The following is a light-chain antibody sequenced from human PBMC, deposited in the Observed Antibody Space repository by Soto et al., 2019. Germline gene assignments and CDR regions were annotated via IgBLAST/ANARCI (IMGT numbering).Light chain of an antibody. J-gene: IGLJ2*01. CDR3: SSYRTGSRV. Sequence: ALTQPASVSGSPGQSITISCTGTNNDVGAYTYVSWYQQHPGKAPRLIIYEVSERPSGVSNRFSGSKSGNTASLVISGLQAEDEADYYCSSYRTGSRVFGGGTKLTVL. CDR2: EVS. V-gene: IGLV2-14*01. CDR1: NNDVGAYTY.